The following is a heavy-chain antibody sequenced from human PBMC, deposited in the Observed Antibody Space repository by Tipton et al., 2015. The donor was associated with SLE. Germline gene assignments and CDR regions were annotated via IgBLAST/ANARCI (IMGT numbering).Heavy chain of an antibody. D-gene: IGHD6-25*01. J-gene: IGHJ4*02. CDR2: IYYSGSTNYSGST. CDR1: GGSVSSGSYY. Sequence: TLSLTCTVSGGSVSSGSYYWSWIRQPPGKGLEWIGYIYYSGSTNYSGSTNYNPSLKSRVTISVDTSKKQFSLKLSSVTAADTAVYYCARESFQQRNDYWGQGTLVTVSS. CDR3: ARESFQQRNDY. V-gene: IGHV4-61*01.